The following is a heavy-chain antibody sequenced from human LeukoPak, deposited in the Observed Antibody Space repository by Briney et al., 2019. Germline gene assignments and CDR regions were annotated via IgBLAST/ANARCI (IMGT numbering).Heavy chain of an antibody. CDR2: IFNDGSNK. V-gene: IGHV3-30*04. CDR1: GFTFSNYA. D-gene: IGHD2-15*01. CDR3: ARDPQGQVVYHFDY. J-gene: IGHJ4*02. Sequence: GGSLRLSCAASGFTFSNYAMHWVRQAPGKGLEWVAVIFNDGSNKYYADSLKGRFTISRDNSKNTLYLQMNSLRAEDTAVYFCARDPQGQVVYHFDYWGQGTLVTVSS.